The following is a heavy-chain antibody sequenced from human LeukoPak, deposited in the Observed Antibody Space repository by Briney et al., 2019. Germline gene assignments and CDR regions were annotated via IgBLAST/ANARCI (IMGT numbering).Heavy chain of an antibody. CDR3: ARSTLPAATGYYFDY. Sequence: PGGSLRLSCAASGFTFSSNYMSWVRQAPGKGLEWVSVIYSGGSTYYADSVKGRFTISRDNSKNTLYLQMNSLRAEDTAVYYCARSTLPAATGYYFDYWGQGTLVTVSS. J-gene: IGHJ4*02. D-gene: IGHD2-2*01. V-gene: IGHV3-66*02. CDR1: GFTFSSNY. CDR2: IYSGGST.